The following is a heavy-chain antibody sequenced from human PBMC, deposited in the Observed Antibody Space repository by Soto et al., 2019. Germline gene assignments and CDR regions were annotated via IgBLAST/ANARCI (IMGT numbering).Heavy chain of an antibody. CDR3: ASWAKRITIFGVVSGAFDI. CDR1: GGCISSYY. J-gene: IGHJ3*02. D-gene: IGHD3-3*01. V-gene: IGHV4-59*08. CDR2: IYYSGST. Sequence: PSETLSLTCTVSGGCISSYYWSWIRQPPGKGLEWIGYIYYSGSTNYNPSLKSRVTISVDTSKNQFSLKLSSVTAADTAVYYCASWAKRITIFGVVSGAFDIWGQGTMITVSS.